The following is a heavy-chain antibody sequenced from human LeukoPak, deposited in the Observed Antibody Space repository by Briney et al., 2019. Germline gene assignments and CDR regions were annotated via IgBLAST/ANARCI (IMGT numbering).Heavy chain of an antibody. Sequence: ASVKVSCKASGYTFTSYDINWVRQATGQGLEWMGWMNSNSGNTGYAQKFQGRVTMTRNTSISTAYMELSSLRSEDTAVYYCARGGSGYYYNDYWGQGTLVTVSS. CDR3: ARGGSGYYYNDY. J-gene: IGHJ4*02. V-gene: IGHV1-8*01. D-gene: IGHD3-22*01. CDR1: GYTFTSYD. CDR2: MNSNSGNT.